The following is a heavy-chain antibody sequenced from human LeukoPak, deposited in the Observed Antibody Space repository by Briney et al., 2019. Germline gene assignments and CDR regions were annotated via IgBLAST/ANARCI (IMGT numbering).Heavy chain of an antibody. J-gene: IGHJ5*02. CDR2: ISSSGSTI. V-gene: IGHV3-48*03. CDR1: GFTFSSYE. Sequence: GGSLRLSCAASGFTFSSYEMNWVRQAPGKGLEWDSYISSSGSTIYYADSVKGRFTISRDNAKNSLYLQMNSLRAEDTAVYYCARQGYDFWSGYFMRGNNWFDPWGQGTLVTVSS. D-gene: IGHD3-3*01. CDR3: ARQGYDFWSGYFMRGNNWFDP.